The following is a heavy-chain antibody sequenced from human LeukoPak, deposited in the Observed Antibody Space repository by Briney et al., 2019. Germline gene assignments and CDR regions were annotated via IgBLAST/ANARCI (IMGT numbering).Heavy chain of an antibody. D-gene: IGHD4-17*01. V-gene: IGHV1-18*01. CDR1: GYTFTSYG. J-gene: IGHJ3*02. Sequence: ASVKVSCKASGYTFTSYGISWVRQAPGQGLEWMGWISPYNGNTNYAQKLQDRVTMTTDTSTSTAYMELRSLRSDDTAVYYCARSTVTNDAFDIWGQGTMVTVSS. CDR2: ISPYNGNT. CDR3: ARSTVTNDAFDI.